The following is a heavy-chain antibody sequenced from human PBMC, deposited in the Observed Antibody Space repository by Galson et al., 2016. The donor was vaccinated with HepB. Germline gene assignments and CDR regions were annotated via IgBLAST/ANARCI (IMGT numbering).Heavy chain of an antibody. Sequence: SETLSLTCTVSGGSISSYQWSWIRQPPGKGLEWIGYLYHSGSPNYNPSLKSRVTMSVDTSQNQFSLKLRSVTAADTAVYYCARVRPGVYSDSSFDPWGQGTLVTVSS. D-gene: IGHD1-26*01. CDR3: ARVRPGVYSDSSFDP. CDR2: LYHSGSP. J-gene: IGHJ5*02. V-gene: IGHV4-59*01. CDR1: GGSISSYQ.